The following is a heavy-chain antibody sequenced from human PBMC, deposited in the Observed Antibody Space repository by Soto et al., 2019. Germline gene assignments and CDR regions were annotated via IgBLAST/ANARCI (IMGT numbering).Heavy chain of an antibody. V-gene: IGHV4-31*03. CDR3: AGSFGGGAAGPFDY. CDR2: IYYSGST. Sequence: SETLSLTCTVSGGSISSGGYYWSWIRQHPGKGLEWIGYIYYSGSTYYNPSLKSRVTISVDTSKNQFSLKLSSVTAADTAVYFCAGSFGGGAAGPFDYWGQGTLVTVSS. CDR1: GGSISSGGYY. D-gene: IGHD3-16*01. J-gene: IGHJ4*02.